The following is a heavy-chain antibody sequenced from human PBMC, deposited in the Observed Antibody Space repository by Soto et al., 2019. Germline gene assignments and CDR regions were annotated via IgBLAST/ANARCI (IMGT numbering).Heavy chain of an antibody. Sequence: SETLSLTCTVSGGSISSYYWSWIRQPPGKGLEWIGYIYYSGSTNYNPSLKSRVTISVDTSKNQFSLKLSSVTAADTAVYYCARALSGSRLVHFDYWGQGTLVTVSS. CDR3: ARALSGSRLVHFDY. CDR2: IYYSGST. CDR1: GGSISSYY. V-gene: IGHV4-59*01. D-gene: IGHD6-19*01. J-gene: IGHJ4*02.